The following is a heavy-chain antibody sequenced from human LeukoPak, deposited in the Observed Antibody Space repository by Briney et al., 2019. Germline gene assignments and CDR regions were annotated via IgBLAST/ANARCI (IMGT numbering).Heavy chain of an antibody. J-gene: IGHJ5*02. CDR3: VKDQRSVQFSWFDP. D-gene: IGHD4-11*01. CDR1: GGSISSYY. CDR2: ISWNSGTI. V-gene: IGHV3-9*03. Sequence: LSLTCTVSGGSISSYYWSWIRQPPGKGLEWVSGISWNSGTIGYADSAKGRFTISRDNAKNSLYLQMNFLRAEDMALYYCVKDQRSVQFSWFDPWGQGTLVTVSS.